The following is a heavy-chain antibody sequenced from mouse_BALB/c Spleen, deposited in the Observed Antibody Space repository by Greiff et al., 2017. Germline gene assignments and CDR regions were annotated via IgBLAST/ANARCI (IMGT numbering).Heavy chain of an antibody. CDR2: IYPSDSYT. D-gene: IGHD1-1*01. Sequence: QVQLQQPGAELVRPGASVKLSCKASGYTFTSYWINWVKQRPGQGLEWIGNIYPSDSYTNYNQKFKDKATLTVDKSSSTAYMQLSSPTSEDSAVYYCARSPITTDAMDYWGQGTSVTVSA. V-gene: IGHV1-69*02. J-gene: IGHJ4*01. CDR1: GYTFTSYW. CDR3: ARSPITTDAMDY.